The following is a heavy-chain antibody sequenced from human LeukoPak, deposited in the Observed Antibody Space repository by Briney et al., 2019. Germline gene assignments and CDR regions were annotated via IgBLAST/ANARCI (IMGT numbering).Heavy chain of an antibody. CDR1: GVTFSSYA. Sequence: GGSLRLSCAASGVTFSSYAMHWVRQAPGKGLEWVAVISYDGSNKYYADSVKGRFTISRDNSKNTLYLQMNSLRAEDTAVYYCARGVDYYDSSGSPFDYWGQGTLVTVSS. CDR2: ISYDGSNK. J-gene: IGHJ4*02. V-gene: IGHV3-30-3*01. D-gene: IGHD3-22*01. CDR3: ARGVDYYDSSGSPFDY.